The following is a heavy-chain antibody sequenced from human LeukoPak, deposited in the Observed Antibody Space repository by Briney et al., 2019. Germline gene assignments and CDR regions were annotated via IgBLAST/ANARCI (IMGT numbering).Heavy chain of an antibody. V-gene: IGHV3-64*01. D-gene: IGHD1-26*01. CDR3: ARGGPLQWELLVN. J-gene: IGHJ4*02. CDR1: GFTFSSYA. Sequence: PGGSLRLSCAASGFTFSSYAMHWVRQAPGKGLEYVSVISSNGGSTYYANSVKGRFTISRDNSKNTLYLQMGSLRAEDMAVYYCARGGPLQWELLVNWGQGTLVTVSS. CDR2: ISSNGGST.